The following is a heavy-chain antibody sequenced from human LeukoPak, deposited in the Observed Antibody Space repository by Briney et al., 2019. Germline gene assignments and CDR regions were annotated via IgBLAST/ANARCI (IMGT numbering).Heavy chain of an antibody. CDR3: ARDEDGYNYRY. D-gene: IGHD5-24*01. Sequence: SVKVSCKASGGTFSSYAISWVRQAPGQGLEWMGRIIPIFGTANYAQKYQGRVTITTDESTSTAYMELSSLRSEDTAVYYCARDEDGYNYRYWGQGTLVTVSS. CDR2: IIPIFGTA. J-gene: IGHJ4*02. CDR1: GGTFSSYA. V-gene: IGHV1-69*05.